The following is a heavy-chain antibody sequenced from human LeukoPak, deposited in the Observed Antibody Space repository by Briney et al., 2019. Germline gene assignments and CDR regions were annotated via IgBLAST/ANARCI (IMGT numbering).Heavy chain of an antibody. CDR2: IYYSGST. CDR3: ARGPVSHDFDY. CDR1: GGSISSGDYY. Sequence: PSQTLSLTCTVSGGSISSGDYYWSWIRQPPGKGLEWIGYIYYSGSTYYNPSLKSRVTISVDTSKDQFSLKLSSVTAADTAVYYCARGPVSHDFDYWGQGTLVTVSS. D-gene: IGHD2-8*01. J-gene: IGHJ4*02. V-gene: IGHV4-30-4*01.